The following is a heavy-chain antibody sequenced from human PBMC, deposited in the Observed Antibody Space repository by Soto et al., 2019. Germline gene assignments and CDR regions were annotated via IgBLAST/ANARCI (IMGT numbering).Heavy chain of an antibody. Sequence: PGGSLRLSCVASGFSFSNYGMHWVRQAPGKGLEWVAFVSSDGNNKYYAESVKGRFTISRDNAKNTLYLQVDRLTVDDTAVHYCAKDRVIQLLPIWPDPWGQGTLVTVSS. J-gene: IGHJ5*02. CDR1: GFSFSNYG. CDR2: VSSDGNNK. D-gene: IGHD2-2*01. V-gene: IGHV3-30*18. CDR3: AKDRVIQLLPIWPDP.